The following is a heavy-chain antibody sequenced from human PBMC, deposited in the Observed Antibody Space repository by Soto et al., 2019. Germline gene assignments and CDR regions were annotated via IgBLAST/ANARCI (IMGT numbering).Heavy chain of an antibody. Sequence: QVQLVESGGGVVQPGRSLRLSCAASGFIFNEYGMHWVRQAPGKGLEWVAVIWYDGINKYYADSVKGRFTFSRDNSKNTMSLQMNSLRVEDTAVYYCASWGCSGSNCNLNQRSFDLWGQGTLVTVSS. CDR1: GFIFNEYG. J-gene: IGHJ4*02. CDR3: ASWGCSGSNCNLNQRSFDL. CDR2: IWYDGINK. V-gene: IGHV3-33*03. D-gene: IGHD2-15*01.